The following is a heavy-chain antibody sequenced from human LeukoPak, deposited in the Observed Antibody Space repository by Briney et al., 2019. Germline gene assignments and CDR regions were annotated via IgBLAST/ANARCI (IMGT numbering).Heavy chain of an antibody. V-gene: IGHV1-3*01. CDR1: GYTFTSYA. CDR3: ARDNKVRDDFWSGYYDY. D-gene: IGHD3-3*01. Sequence: ASVKVSCKASGYTFTSYAMHWVRQAPGQRLEWMGWINAGNGNTKYSENFQGRVTITRDTSASTAHMELSSLRSEDTAVYYCARDNKVRDDFWSGYYDYWGQGTLVTVS. CDR2: INAGNGNT. J-gene: IGHJ4*02.